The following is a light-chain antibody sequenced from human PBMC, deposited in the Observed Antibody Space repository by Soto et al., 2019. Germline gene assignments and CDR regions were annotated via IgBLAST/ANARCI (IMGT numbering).Light chain of an antibody. V-gene: IGKV3-20*01. J-gene: IGKJ1*01. CDR3: QHYGCSST. CDR2: AAS. Sequence: EIVLTQSPGTLSLSPGERATLSCRASQSVSNNYLAWYQQKPGQAPRLLIYAASNRATGIPDRFSSSGSGKDFPTTISILEIDDFVEYYCQHYGCSSTFGQGTKVEIK. CDR1: QSVSNNY.